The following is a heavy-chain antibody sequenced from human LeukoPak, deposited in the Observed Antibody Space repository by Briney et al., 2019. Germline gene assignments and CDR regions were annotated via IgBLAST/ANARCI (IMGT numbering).Heavy chain of an antibody. J-gene: IGHJ4*02. Sequence: GGSLRLSCAASGFSLSDAWMSWVRQAPGKGLECVGHLKPRGTTEDGAPMNDRFIVSRDDSKNTLYLQMNSLKAEDTGLYYCSQLSRGYWGQGAQVTVSS. V-gene: IGHV3-15*01. D-gene: IGHD2-15*01. CDR2: LKPRGTT. CDR1: GFSLSDAW. CDR3: SQLSRGY.